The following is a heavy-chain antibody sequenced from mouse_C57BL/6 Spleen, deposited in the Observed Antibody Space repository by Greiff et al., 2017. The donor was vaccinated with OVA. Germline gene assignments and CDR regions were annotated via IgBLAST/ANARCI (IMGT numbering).Heavy chain of an antibody. CDR1: GYAFTNYL. CDR3: ARSGYYAPFAY. CDR2: INPGSGGP. Sequence: VQLQQSGAELVRPGTSVKVSCKASGYAFTNYLIEWVKQRPGQGLEWIGVINPGSGGPNYNEKFKGKATLTADKSSSTAYMQLSSLTSEDSAVYFCARSGYYAPFAYWGQGTLVTVSA. D-gene: IGHD1-1*01. J-gene: IGHJ3*01. V-gene: IGHV1-54*01.